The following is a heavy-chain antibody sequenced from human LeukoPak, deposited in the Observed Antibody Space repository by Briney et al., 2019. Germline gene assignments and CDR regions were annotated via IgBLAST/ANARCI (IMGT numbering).Heavy chain of an antibody. V-gene: IGHV1-18*01. CDR1: GYTFTSYG. CDR3: AREAYSSGWYYFDY. Sequence: RASVKVSCKASGYTFTSYGISWVRQAPGQGLEWMGWISAYNGNTNYAQKLQGRVTMTTDTSTSTAYMELRSLRSDDTAVYYCAREAYSSGWYYFDYWGQGTLVTVSS. J-gene: IGHJ4*02. D-gene: IGHD6-19*01. CDR2: ISAYNGNT.